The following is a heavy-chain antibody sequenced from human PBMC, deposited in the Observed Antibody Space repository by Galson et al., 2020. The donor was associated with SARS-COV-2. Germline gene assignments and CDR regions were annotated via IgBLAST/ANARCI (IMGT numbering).Heavy chain of an antibody. CDR3: ATRNTDCACHDY. CDR2: ISYSGSA. Sequence: ETSESLSLTCSVSDGPMSSYYWSWIRQPPGKALEWIGYISYSGSANYNPSLRSRVTISVDTSKNQFSLKLTSVTAADAALYYCATRNTDCACHDYWGQGTLVTVSS. J-gene: IGHJ4*02. V-gene: IGHV4-59*08. CDR1: DGPMSSYY. D-gene: IGHD2-21*02.